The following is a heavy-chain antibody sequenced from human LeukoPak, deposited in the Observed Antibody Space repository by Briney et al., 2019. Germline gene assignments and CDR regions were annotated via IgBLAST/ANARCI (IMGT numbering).Heavy chain of an antibody. CDR3: VRVRHGDYFDY. CDR2: TRNKPNGYTT. J-gene: IGHJ4*02. Sequence: SGGSLRLSCAASGFSITDHYMEWVRQAPGKGLEWVGRTRNKPNGYTTDYGTSVKGRFIVSRDDSENSLYLQMNGLKTEDTAVYYCVRVRHGDYFDYWGQGTLVTVSS. D-gene: IGHD4-17*01. CDR1: GFSITDHY. V-gene: IGHV3-72*01.